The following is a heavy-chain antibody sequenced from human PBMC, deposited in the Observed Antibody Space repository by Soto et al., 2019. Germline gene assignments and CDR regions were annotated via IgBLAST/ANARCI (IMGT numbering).Heavy chain of an antibody. CDR1: GGSISSGGYY. V-gene: IGHV4-31*03. Sequence: QVQLQESGPGLVKPSQTLSLTCTVSGGSISSGGYYWSWIRQHPGRGLEWIGYIYYSGSTYYNPSLKSRVTLSVDTSKNPFSLTLSSVTAADTAVYYCAGIYSGSPGGTLRYWGQGTLVTVSS. CDR2: IYYSGST. CDR3: AGIYSGSPGGTLRY. J-gene: IGHJ4*02. D-gene: IGHD1-26*01.